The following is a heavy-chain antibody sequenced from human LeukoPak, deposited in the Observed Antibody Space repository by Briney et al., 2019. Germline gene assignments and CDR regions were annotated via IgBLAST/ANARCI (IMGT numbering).Heavy chain of an antibody. Sequence: SETLSLTCAVYGGSFSGYYWSWIRQPPGKGLEWIGEINHSGSTNYNPSLKSRVTISVDTSKNQFSLKLSSVTAADTAVYYCARAVAGPFYYYYYMDVWGKGTTVTVSS. CDR1: GGSFSGYY. CDR2: INHSGST. D-gene: IGHD6-19*01. V-gene: IGHV4-34*01. J-gene: IGHJ6*03. CDR3: ARAVAGPFYYYYYMDV.